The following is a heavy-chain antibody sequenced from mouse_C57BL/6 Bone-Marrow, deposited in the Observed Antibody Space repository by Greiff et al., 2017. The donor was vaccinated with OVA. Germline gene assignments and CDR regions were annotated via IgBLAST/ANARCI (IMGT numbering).Heavy chain of an antibody. J-gene: IGHJ2*01. CDR1: GFNITTTY. CDR2: IDPANGNT. CDR3: ARRGVDY. Sequence: VQLQQSVAELVRPGASVKLSCTASGFNITTTYMHWVKQRPEPGLEWIGRIDPANGNTKYAPKFQGKATLTADTSSNTAYLQLSSLTSEDTAIYYCARRGVDYGGQGTTLTVSS. V-gene: IGHV14-3*01.